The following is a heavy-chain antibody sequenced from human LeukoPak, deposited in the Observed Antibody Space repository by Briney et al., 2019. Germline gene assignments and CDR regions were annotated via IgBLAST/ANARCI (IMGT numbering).Heavy chain of an antibody. Sequence: GGSLRLSCAASGFTFSNYWMHWVRQAPGKGLVWVSRIKSDGSSTSYAESVKGRFIISRDNAKNTLFLQMNSLRAEDTAMYYCVREGRGNGYDFDNWGQGNLVIVSS. CDR1: GFTFSNYW. D-gene: IGHD5-12*01. CDR2: IKSDGSST. CDR3: VREGRGNGYDFDN. V-gene: IGHV3-74*01. J-gene: IGHJ4*02.